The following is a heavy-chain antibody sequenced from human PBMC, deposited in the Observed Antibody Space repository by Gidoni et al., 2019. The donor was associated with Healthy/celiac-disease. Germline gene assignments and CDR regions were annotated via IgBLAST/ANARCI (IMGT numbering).Heavy chain of an antibody. CDR3: ARVEYYYDSSGYYYWFDP. V-gene: IGHV1-69*01. CDR2: IIPIFGTA. Sequence: QVQLVQSGAAVKKPGSSVKVSCKASGGTFSSYAISWVRQAPGQGLEWMGGIIPIFGTANYAQKFQGRVTITADESTSTAYMELSSLRSEDTAVYYCARVEYYYDSSGYYYWFDPWGQGTLVTVSS. D-gene: IGHD3-22*01. CDR1: GGTFSSYA. J-gene: IGHJ5*02.